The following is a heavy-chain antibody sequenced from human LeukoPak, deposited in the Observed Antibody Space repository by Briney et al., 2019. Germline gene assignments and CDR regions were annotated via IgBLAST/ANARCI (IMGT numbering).Heavy chain of an antibody. Sequence: PGGSLRLSCAVSGFTFSAHSMNWVRQAPGKGLEWVSHISSSGSTRYYADSVKGRFTISRDNAKNSLYLQMNSLRAEDTAVYYCARTAYYYDSSGYDDAFDIWGQGTMVTVSS. CDR3: ARTAYYYDSSGYDDAFDI. CDR2: ISSSGSTR. V-gene: IGHV3-48*04. CDR1: GFTFSAHS. J-gene: IGHJ3*02. D-gene: IGHD3-22*01.